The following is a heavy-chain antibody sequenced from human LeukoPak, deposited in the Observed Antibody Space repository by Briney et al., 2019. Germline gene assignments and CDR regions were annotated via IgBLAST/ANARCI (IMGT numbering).Heavy chain of an antibody. Sequence: ASVKVSCKASGYTFTGHYMHWVRQAPGQGLEWMGWIYPKSGGTNYAQKFQSRVTMTRDTSITTVFMELSIFKSDDTAVYYCVRDGYSGGAFDIWGQGTMVTVSS. CDR2: IYPKSGGT. V-gene: IGHV1-2*02. CDR3: VRDGYSGGAFDI. J-gene: IGHJ3*02. CDR1: GYTFTGHY. D-gene: IGHD5-12*01.